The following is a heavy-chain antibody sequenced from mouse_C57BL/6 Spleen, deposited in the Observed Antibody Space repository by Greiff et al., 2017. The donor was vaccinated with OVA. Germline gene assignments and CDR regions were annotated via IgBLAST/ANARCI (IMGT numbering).Heavy chain of an antibody. J-gene: IGHJ2*01. V-gene: IGHV1-26*01. D-gene: IGHD4-1*01. CDR3: ARGWDDYFDY. Sequence: EVQLQQSGPELVKPGASVKISCKASGYTFTDYYMNWVKQSHGKSLELIGDINPNNGGTSYNQKFKGKATLTVDKSSSTAYMELRSLTSEDSAVYYCARGWDDYFDYWGQGTTLTVSS. CDR2: INPNNGGT. CDR1: GYTFTDYY.